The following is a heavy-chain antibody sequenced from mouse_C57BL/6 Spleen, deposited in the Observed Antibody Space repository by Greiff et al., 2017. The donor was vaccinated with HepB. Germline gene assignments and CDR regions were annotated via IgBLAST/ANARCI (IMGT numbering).Heavy chain of an antibody. CDR2: INPGSGGT. CDR3: ARQRGNYVMDY. J-gene: IGHJ4*01. V-gene: IGHV1-54*01. Sequence: VQLQQSGAELVRPGTSVKVSCKASGYAFTNYLIEWVKQRPGQGLEWIGVINPGSGGTNYNEKFKGKATLTADKSSSTAYMQLSSLTSEDSAVYFCARQRGNYVMDYWGQGTSVTVSS. CDR1: GYAFTNYL.